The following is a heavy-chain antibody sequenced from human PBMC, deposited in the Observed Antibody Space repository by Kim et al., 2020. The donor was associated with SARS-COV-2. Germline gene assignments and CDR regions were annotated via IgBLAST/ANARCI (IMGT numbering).Heavy chain of an antibody. D-gene: IGHD3-9*01. CDR3: ARDERERYFDWLLFL. J-gene: IGHJ4*02. CDR2: ISYDGSNK. CDR1: GFTFSSYA. V-gene: IGHV3-30-3*01. Sequence: GGSLRLSCAASGFTFSSYAMHWVRQAPGKGLEWVAVISYDGSNKYYADSVKGRFTISRDNSKNTLYLQMNSLRAEDTAVYYCARDERERYFDWLLFLWGQGTLVTVSS.